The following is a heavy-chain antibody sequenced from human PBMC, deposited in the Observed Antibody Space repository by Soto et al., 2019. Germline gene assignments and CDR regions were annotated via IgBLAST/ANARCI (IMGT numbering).Heavy chain of an antibody. V-gene: IGHV3-21*01. D-gene: IGHD3-22*01. J-gene: IGHJ4*02. CDR1: GFTFSSYS. CDR2: ISSSSSYI. Sequence: PGGSLRLSCASSGFTFSSYSMNWVRQAPGKGLEWVSSISSSSSYIYYADSVKGRFTISRDNAKNSLYLQMNSLRAEDTAVYYCARDGSYYDSSGYYYVQPIDYWGQGTLVTVSS. CDR3: ARDGSYYDSSGYYYVQPIDY.